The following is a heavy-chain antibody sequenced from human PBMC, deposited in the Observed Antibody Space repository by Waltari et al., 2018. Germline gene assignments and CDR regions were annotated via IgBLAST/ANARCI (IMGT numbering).Heavy chain of an antibody. Sequence: QVQMVESGGGVVQPGRLLRPHCAAHGFSFCCYPTHWVRQAPGKGLEWVALMSYDGSSKYYADSVKGRFTVSRDNSKNTVYLQLNSLRVEDTAVYYCAREDICRSTTCYTLDYWGLGTLVTVSS. CDR1: GFSFCCYP. CDR2: MSYDGSSK. J-gene: IGHJ4*02. V-gene: IGHV3-30*01. CDR3: AREDICRSTTCYTLDY. D-gene: IGHD2-2*02.